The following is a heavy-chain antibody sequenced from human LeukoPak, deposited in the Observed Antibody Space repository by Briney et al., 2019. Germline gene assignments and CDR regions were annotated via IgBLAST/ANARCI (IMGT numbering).Heavy chain of an antibody. J-gene: IGHJ4*02. CDR1: GFTFSSYA. D-gene: IGHD5-18*01. CDR2: ISGSGGST. V-gene: IGHV3-23*01. Sequence: GGSLRLSCAASGFTFSSYAVSWVRQAPGQGLEGVSAISGSGGSTYYAASVKGRFTISRDNSKNTLYLQMNSLRAEDTAVYYCAKDLSYVDTAMVTGYWGQGTLVTVSS. CDR3: AKDLSYVDTAMVTGY.